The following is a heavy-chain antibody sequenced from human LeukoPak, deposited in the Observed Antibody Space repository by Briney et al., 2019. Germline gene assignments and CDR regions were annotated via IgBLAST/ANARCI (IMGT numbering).Heavy chain of an antibody. D-gene: IGHD6-19*01. Sequence: PGGSLRLSCAASGFTFSSYWMSWVRQAPGKGLEWVANIKQDGSEKYYVDSVKGRFTISRDNAKNSLYLQMNSLRAEDTAVYYCARQIREYSSGWYPDYYYYYYMDVWGKGTTVTISS. CDR2: IKQDGSEK. J-gene: IGHJ6*03. V-gene: IGHV3-7*01. CDR1: GFTFSSYW. CDR3: ARQIREYSSGWYPDYYYYYYMDV.